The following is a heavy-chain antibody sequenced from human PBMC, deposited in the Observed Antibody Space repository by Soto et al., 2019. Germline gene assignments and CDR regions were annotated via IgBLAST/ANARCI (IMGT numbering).Heavy chain of an antibody. V-gene: IGHV3-30*18. D-gene: IGHD6-13*01. Sequence: QVQLVESGGGVVQPGRSLRLSCAASGFTFSSYGMHWVRQAPGKGLEWVAVISYDGSNKYYADSVKGRFTISRDNSKNTLYLQMNSLRAEDTAVYYCPKEGNSWYYFDYWGQGTLVTVSS. CDR2: ISYDGSNK. CDR1: GFTFSSYG. J-gene: IGHJ4*02. CDR3: PKEGNSWYYFDY.